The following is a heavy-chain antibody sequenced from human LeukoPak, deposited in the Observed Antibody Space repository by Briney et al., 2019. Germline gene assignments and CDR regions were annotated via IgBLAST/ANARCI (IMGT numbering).Heavy chain of an antibody. CDR2: IWYDGSNK. D-gene: IGHD2-2*02. Sequence: GRSPRLSCAASGFTFSSYGMHWVRQAPGKGLEWVAVIWYDGSNKYYADSVKGRFTISRDNSKNTLYLQMNSLRAEDTAVYYCAREGGGIVVVPAARPLTDYYYYGMDVWGQGTTVTVSS. CDR1: GFTFSSYG. V-gene: IGHV3-33*01. J-gene: IGHJ6*02. CDR3: AREGGGIVVVPAARPLTDYYYYGMDV.